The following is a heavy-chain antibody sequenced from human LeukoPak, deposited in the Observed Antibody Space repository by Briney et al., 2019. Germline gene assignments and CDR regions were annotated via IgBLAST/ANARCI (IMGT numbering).Heavy chain of an antibody. Sequence: GESLKISCKGSGYSFTSYWNGLVRPMPGKGLEWVEIIYHGESDTRYSTSVQGQVTISAEKCISTAYLQWSSLKASDTAMYYCARAMGGSSSAVLFDYWGEGTLVTVSS. D-gene: IGHD6-6*01. CDR3: ARAMGGSSSAVLFDY. CDR1: GYSFTSYW. J-gene: IGHJ4*02. V-gene: IGHV5-51*01. CDR2: IYHGESDT.